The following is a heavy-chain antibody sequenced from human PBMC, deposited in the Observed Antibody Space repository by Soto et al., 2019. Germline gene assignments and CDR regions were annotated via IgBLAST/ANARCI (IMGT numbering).Heavy chain of an antibody. Sequence: GGSLRLSCAASGFTFSSYGMHWVRQAPGKGLEWVAVISYDGSNKYYADSVKGRFTISRDNSKNTLYLQMNSLRAEDTAVYYCVKRGYDDSYGPFDYWGQGTLVTVSS. CDR2: ISYDGSNK. CDR3: VKRGYDDSYGPFDY. V-gene: IGHV3-30*18. CDR1: GFTFSSYG. D-gene: IGHD5-18*01. J-gene: IGHJ4*02.